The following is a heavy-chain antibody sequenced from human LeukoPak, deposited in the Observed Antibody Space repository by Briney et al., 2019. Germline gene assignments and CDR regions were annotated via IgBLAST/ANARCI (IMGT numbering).Heavy chain of an antibody. CDR2: IRGNAGTT. CDR1: GFSFDDYG. V-gene: IGHV3-23*01. J-gene: IGHJ4*02. Sequence: PGGSLRLSCAASGFSFDDYGMTWVRQAPGKGLEGVSAIRGNAGTTYYADSVQGRFTIFRDNSKNMLYLQMNSLRVEDTAVYYGAKGHADSSGYYYFDSWGQGTLVTVSS. CDR3: AKGHADSSGYYYFDS. D-gene: IGHD3-22*01.